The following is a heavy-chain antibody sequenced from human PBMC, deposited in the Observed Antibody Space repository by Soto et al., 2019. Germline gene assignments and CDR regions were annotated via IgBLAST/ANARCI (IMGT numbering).Heavy chain of an antibody. V-gene: IGHV2-5*02. D-gene: IGHD3-16*01. CDR2: IYWDDDK. CDR3: AHRRGSHSWGNAFDI. Sequence: QITLKESGPPLVKPTQTLTLTCTFSGFSLSTSGVGVGWIRQPPGKALEWLALIYWDDDKRYSPSLKSRLTITKDTSKNQVVLTMTNMDPVDTATYYSAHRRGSHSWGNAFDIWGQGTMVTVSS. CDR1: GFSLSTSGVG. J-gene: IGHJ3*02.